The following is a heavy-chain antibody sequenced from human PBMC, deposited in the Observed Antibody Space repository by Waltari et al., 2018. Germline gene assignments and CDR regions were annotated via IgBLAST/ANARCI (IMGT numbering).Heavy chain of an antibody. CDR3: ARVARTAVTTSGYYGMDV. CDR2: ISDDGSAT. J-gene: IGHJ6*01. V-gene: IGHV3-74*01. Sequence: EVQLVESGGGLAQPGGSLRLFCAASGFTFSSYWMHWVRQTPGKGRGWVSRISDDGSATSYADSVKGRFTISRDNAKNTLYLQMNSLRVDDMAVYYCARVARTAVTTSGYYGMDVWGQGTTVTVSS. CDR1: GFTFSSYW. D-gene: IGHD4-17*01.